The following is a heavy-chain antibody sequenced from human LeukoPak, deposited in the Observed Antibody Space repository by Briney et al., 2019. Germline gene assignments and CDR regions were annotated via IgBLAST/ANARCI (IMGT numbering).Heavy chain of an antibody. CDR3: AKATLATTYFDR. CDR1: GFTFSTYA. CDR2: ISGGGTTT. V-gene: IGHV3-23*01. D-gene: IGHD5-24*01. J-gene: IGHJ4*02. Sequence: GGSLRLSCAASGFTFSTYAMRWVRQAPGKGLEWVSAISGGGTTTFYADSVKGRFTISRDNSKNTLYLQMNSLRADDTAVYYCAKATLATTYFDRWGQGTLVTVSS.